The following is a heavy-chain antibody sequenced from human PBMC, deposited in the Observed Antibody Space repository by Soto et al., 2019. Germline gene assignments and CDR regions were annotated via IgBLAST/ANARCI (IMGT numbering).Heavy chain of an antibody. J-gene: IGHJ4*02. V-gene: IGHV1-8*01. Sequence: QVQLVQSGAEVKKPGASVKVSCKASGYTFTSYDINWVRQATGQGPEWVGWMNPNSGNTAYAQKFQGRVTMTRNTSISTAYMELSSLRSEDTAVYYCARGLGSSSWRAGTFDYWGQGALVTVSS. CDR1: GYTFTSYD. CDR2: MNPNSGNT. D-gene: IGHD6-13*01. CDR3: ARGLGSSSWRAGTFDY.